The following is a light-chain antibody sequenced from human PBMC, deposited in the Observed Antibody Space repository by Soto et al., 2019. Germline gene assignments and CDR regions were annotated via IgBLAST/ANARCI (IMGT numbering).Light chain of an antibody. CDR2: STS. CDR1: TGAVTRGYY. CDR3: LLYYGGAQV. J-gene: IGLJ3*02. V-gene: IGLV7-43*01. Sequence: QAVVTQEPSLTVAPGGTVTPTCASSTGAVTRGYYPNWFQQKPGQAPRALSYSTSNKHTWTPARFSGSLLGGKAALTLSGVQPEDEDEYYCLLYYGGAQVFGGGTKLTV.